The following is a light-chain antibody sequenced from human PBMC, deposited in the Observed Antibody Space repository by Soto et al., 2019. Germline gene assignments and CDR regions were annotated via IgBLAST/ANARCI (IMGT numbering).Light chain of an antibody. V-gene: IGKV3-11*01. CDR3: QHYQGGHPIA. Sequence: EIVLTQSPATLSLSPGGRATLSCRSSQSVSARLAWYKHKPGQPPRLLISDVFNRASGVAERFSGSGSETDFTLIIRRLEPEDSALYYCQHYQGGHPIAFGQGTRLEIK. CDR2: DVF. CDR1: QSVSAR. J-gene: IGKJ5*01.